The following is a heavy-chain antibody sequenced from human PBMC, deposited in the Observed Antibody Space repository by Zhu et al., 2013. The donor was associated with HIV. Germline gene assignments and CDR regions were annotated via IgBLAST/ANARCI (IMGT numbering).Heavy chain of an antibody. D-gene: IGHD2-21*01. V-gene: IGHV1-2*02. CDR2: INPTSAGT. CDR3: ARRFESGGDRWYFDL. J-gene: IGHJ2*01. Sequence: QVQLVQAGAEVKKPGASVKVSCKTSGYTLTDYYIHWVRQAPGQGLEWMGWINPTSAGTKYAQKFQGRVTMTRDTSINTAYMELSRLRSDDTAVYYCARRFESGGDRWYFDLWGRGTLVTVSS. CDR1: GYTLTDYY.